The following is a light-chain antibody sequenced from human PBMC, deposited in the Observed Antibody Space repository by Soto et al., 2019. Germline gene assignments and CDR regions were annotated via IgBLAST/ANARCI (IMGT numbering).Light chain of an antibody. V-gene: IGLV2-14*01. J-gene: IGLJ1*01. CDR2: DVS. CDR1: SSDVGGYNY. Sequence: QSALTQPASVSGSPGQSITISCTGTSSDVGGYNYVSWYQQHPGKAPKLMIYDVSNRPSGVSNRFSGSKSGNTASLTISGLQAEDEAEYDCSSYTSSSTPYVFGTGTKLTVL. CDR3: SSYTSSSTPYV.